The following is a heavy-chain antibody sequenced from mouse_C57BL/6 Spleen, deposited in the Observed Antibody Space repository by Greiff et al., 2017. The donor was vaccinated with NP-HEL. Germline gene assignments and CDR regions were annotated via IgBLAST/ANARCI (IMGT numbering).Heavy chain of an antibody. CDR1: GYTFTSYW. V-gene: IGHV1-64*01. D-gene: IGHD1-1*01. CDR3: ATHYYGSSYGGLDY. Sequence: QVQLQQPGAELVKPGASVKLSCKASGYTFTSYWMHWVKQRPGQGLEWIGMIHPNSGSTNYNEKFKSKATLTVDKSSSTAYMQLSSLTSEDSAVYYCATHYYGSSYGGLDYWGQGTTLTVSS. CDR2: IHPNSGST. J-gene: IGHJ2*01.